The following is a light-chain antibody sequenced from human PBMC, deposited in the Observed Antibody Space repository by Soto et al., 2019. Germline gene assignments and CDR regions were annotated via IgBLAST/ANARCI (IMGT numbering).Light chain of an antibody. J-gene: IGKJ2*01. CDR2: WAS. CDR3: QQYHSIPYT. Sequence: DIVMTQSPDSLAVSLGERATIDCKSSQSVLYSSNNKNFLTWYQQKPGQPPKLLIYWASTRESGVPDRFSGSGSGTDFTLTISSLQAEDLAVYYCQQYHSIPYTFGQGTKLEIK. CDR1: QSVLYSSNNKNF. V-gene: IGKV4-1*01.